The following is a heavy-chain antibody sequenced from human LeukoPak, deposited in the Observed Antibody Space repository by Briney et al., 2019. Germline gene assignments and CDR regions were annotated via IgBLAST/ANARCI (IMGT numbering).Heavy chain of an antibody. V-gene: IGHV1-2*02. CDR1: GYTFTGYY. J-gene: IGHJ6*02. D-gene: IGHD4-17*01. Sequence: ASVKVSCKASGYTFTGYYMHWVRQAPGQGLEWMGWINPNTGVTNYAQKFQGRVTLTRDTSIITAYMELTRLRSDDTAMYYCARDRTTVTTGYYGMDVWGQGTTLTVSS. CDR3: ARDRTTVTTGYYGMDV. CDR2: INPNTGVT.